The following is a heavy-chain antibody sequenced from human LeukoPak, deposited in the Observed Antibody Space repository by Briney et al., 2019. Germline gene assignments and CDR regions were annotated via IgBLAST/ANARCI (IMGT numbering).Heavy chain of an antibody. J-gene: IGHJ4*02. Sequence: GGSLRLSCAASGFIFSTSAMHWFRQAPVKGLEWVAVISYDGSKKYYAESVKGRFTISRDNSKNTLYLQVNSLRAEDTAVYYCAKDWAGNGGFDYWGQGTLVTVSS. CDR3: AKDWAGNGGFDY. CDR2: ISYDGSKK. V-gene: IGHV3-30*18. D-gene: IGHD4-23*01. CDR1: GFIFSTSA.